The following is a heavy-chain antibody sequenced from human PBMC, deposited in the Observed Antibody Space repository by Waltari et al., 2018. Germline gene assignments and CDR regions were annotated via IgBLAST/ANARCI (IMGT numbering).Heavy chain of an antibody. CDR1: GFTFSSYG. Sequence: QVQLVESGGGVVQPGGSLRLSCAASGFTFSSYGMHWVRQAPGKGLEWVAFIRYDGSNKYYADSVKGRFTISRDNSKNTLYLQMNSLRAEDTAVYYCAKDPTIFGVAPGAFDIWGQGTMVTVSS. J-gene: IGHJ3*02. CDR3: AKDPTIFGVAPGAFDI. D-gene: IGHD3-3*01. V-gene: IGHV3-30*02. CDR2: IRYDGSNK.